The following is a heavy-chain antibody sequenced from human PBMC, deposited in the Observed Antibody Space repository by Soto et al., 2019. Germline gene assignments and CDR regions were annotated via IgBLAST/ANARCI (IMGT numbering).Heavy chain of an antibody. CDR2: INSDGSST. D-gene: IGHD2-21*01. Sequence: GGSLRLSCAASGFTFRSYWMQWVRQAPGKGLVWVSWINSDGSSTSYADSVKGRFTISRDNAKNQCSLKLTSVTAADAAVYYCARLLRTFVGPNWFDLWGRGTLVTVSS. V-gene: IGHV3-74*01. CDR1: GFTFRSYW. J-gene: IGHJ5*02. CDR3: ARLLRTFVGPNWFDL.